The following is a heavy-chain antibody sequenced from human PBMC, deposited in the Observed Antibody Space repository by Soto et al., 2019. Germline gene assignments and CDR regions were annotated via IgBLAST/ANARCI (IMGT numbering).Heavy chain of an antibody. CDR3: ARVVPGAEAWFGP. Sequence: QVQLVQSGGEVKRPGASVKVSCKTSGYTFSNYGITWVRQAPGQPLECLGWISLYSDGTNYAQKLQGRVSMTTDTSTTTAYMELRSLRSDDTAVYYCARVVPGAEAWFGPWGQGTLVTVSS. V-gene: IGHV1-18*01. CDR1: GYTFSNYG. CDR2: ISLYSDGT. D-gene: IGHD2-2*01. J-gene: IGHJ5*02.